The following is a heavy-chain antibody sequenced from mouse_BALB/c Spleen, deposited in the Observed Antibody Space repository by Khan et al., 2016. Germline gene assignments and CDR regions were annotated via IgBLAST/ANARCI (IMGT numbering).Heavy chain of an antibody. V-gene: IGHV1-4*01. CDR1: GYTFTSYT. Sequence: QVRLQQSGAELVKPGASVKMSCKASGYTFTSYTMHWVKQRPGQGLEWIGYINPSSGYTKYNQKFKDKATLTADKSSSTAYMQLSSLTSEASAVYYCARKSTRASYWGQGTTLTVSS. D-gene: IGHD3-1*01. CDR3: ARKSTRASY. J-gene: IGHJ2*01. CDR2: INPSSGYT.